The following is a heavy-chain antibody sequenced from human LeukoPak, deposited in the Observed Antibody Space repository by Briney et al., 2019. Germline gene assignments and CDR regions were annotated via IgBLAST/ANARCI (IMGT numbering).Heavy chain of an antibody. CDR2: ISSDASTT. V-gene: IGHV3-74*01. CDR1: GFTFSSHW. Sequence: LPGGSLRLSCAASGFTFSSHWMHWVRQTPGKGLVWVSRISSDASTTNYADSVKGRFTISRDNAKNTLYLQMISLRVEDTAVYYCARETTAPGNYFDSWGQGTLVTVSS. J-gene: IGHJ4*02. D-gene: IGHD4-17*01. CDR3: ARETTAPGNYFDS.